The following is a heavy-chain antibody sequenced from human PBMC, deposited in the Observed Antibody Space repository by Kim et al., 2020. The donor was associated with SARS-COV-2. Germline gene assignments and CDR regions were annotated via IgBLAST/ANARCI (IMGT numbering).Heavy chain of an antibody. CDR2: IIPILGIA. D-gene: IGHD6-13*01. Sequence: SVKVSCKASGGTFSSYTISWVRQAPGQGLEWMGGIIPILGIANCAQKFQGRLTITADKSTSTAYMELSSLRSEDTAVYYCARTYPRVWHAFDIWGQGTMVTVSS. J-gene: IGHJ3*02. CDR1: GGTFSSYT. V-gene: IGHV1-69*10. CDR3: ARTYPRVWHAFDI.